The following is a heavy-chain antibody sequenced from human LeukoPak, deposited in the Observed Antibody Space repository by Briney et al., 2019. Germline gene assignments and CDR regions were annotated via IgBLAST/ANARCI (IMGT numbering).Heavy chain of an antibody. J-gene: IGHJ4*02. CDR3: ARAVNVGCSSTSCPKYFDY. Sequence: SETLSLTCTVSGGSISSSSYYWGWIRQPPGKGLEWIGSIYYSGSTYYNPSLKSRVTISVDTSKNQFSLKLSSVTAADTAVYYCARAVNVGCSSTSCPKYFDYWGQGTLVTVSS. D-gene: IGHD2-2*01. V-gene: IGHV4-39*07. CDR2: IYYSGST. CDR1: GGSISSSSYY.